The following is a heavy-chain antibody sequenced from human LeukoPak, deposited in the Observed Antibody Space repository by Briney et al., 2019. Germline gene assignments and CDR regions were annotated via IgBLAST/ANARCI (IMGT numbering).Heavy chain of an antibody. CDR3: ARDRWYYYDSSDYYHDAFDI. Sequence: GRSLRLSCAASGFTFSSYAMHWVRQAPGKGLEWVAVISFDGINKYYADSVKGRFTISRDNSKNTLYLQMNSLIAEDTAVYYCARDRWYYYDSSDYYHDAFDIWGQGTMVTVSS. CDR1: GFTFSSYA. V-gene: IGHV3-30*04. D-gene: IGHD3-22*01. CDR2: ISFDGINK. J-gene: IGHJ3*02.